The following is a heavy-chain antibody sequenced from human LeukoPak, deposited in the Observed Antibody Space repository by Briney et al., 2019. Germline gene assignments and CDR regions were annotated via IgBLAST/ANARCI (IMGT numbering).Heavy chain of an antibody. J-gene: IGHJ5*02. D-gene: IGHD3-22*01. CDR3: ARGTMIGRFDL. Sequence: PGGSLRLSCVASGFTFSSYGMHWVRQAPGKGLEWVAVISYDGSNKYYADSVKGRFTISRDNSENTLYLQMNSPRAEDTGVYYCARGTMIGRFDLWGQGTLVTVSS. V-gene: IGHV3-30*03. CDR1: GFTFSSYG. CDR2: ISYDGSNK.